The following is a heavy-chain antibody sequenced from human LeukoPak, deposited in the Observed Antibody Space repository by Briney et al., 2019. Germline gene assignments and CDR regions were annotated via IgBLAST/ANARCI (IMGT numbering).Heavy chain of an antibody. CDR3: ARAVTVVTPIDY. V-gene: IGHV4-61*05. J-gene: IGHJ4*02. D-gene: IGHD4-23*01. Sequence: SETLSLTCTVSGGSISSSSYYWGWIRRPPGKGLEWIGYIYYSGSTNYNPSLKSRVTISVDTSKNQFSLKLSSVTADDTAVYYCARAVTVVTPIDYWGQGTLVTVSS. CDR1: GGSISSSSYY. CDR2: IYYSGST.